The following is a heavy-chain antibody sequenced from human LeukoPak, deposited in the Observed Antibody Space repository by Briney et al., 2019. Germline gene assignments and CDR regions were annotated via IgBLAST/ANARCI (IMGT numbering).Heavy chain of an antibody. J-gene: IGHJ4*02. Sequence: SETLSLTGAVYGGSFSGYYWSWIRQPPGKGLEWIGEINYSGSTNYNPSLKSRVTISVDTSKNQFSLKLSSVTAAGTAVYYCASLGRSSSWYRVSFDYWGQGTLVTVSS. CDR2: INYSGST. D-gene: IGHD6-13*01. CDR3: ASLGRSSSWYRVSFDY. V-gene: IGHV4-34*01. CDR1: GGSFSGYY.